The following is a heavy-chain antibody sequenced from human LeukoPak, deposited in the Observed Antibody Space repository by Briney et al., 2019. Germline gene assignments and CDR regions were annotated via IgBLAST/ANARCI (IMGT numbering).Heavy chain of an antibody. CDR1: GGSISSYY. J-gene: IGHJ6*02. CDR2: IYYSGST. CDR3: ARDLGAYYGMDV. Sequence: PSETLSLTCTVSGGSISSYYWSWIRQPPGKGLEWIGYIYYSGSTNYNPSLKSRVTISVDTSKNRFSLKLSSVTAADTAVYYCARDLGAYYGMDVWGQGTTVTVSS. V-gene: IGHV4-59*01.